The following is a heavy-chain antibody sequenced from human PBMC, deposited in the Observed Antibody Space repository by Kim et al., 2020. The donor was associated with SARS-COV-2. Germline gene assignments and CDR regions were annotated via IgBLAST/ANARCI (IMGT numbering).Heavy chain of an antibody. D-gene: IGHD6-13*01. V-gene: IGHV3-23*01. CDR2: ISGSGGST. J-gene: IGHJ6*02. CDR1: GFTFSSNA. CDR3: AKGTSSWYRYYGMDV. Sequence: GGSLRLSCAASGFTFSSNAMSWVRQAPGKGLEWVSAISGSGGSTYYADSVKGRFTISRDNSKNTLYLQMNSLRAEDTAVYYCAKGTSSWYRYYGMDVWGQGTTVTVSS.